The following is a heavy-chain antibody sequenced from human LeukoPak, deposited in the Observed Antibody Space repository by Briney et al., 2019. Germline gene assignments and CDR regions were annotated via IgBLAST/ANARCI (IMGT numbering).Heavy chain of an antibody. V-gene: IGHV1-18*04. Sequence: GASVKLSCKTSGYTFNNYGISWARQAPGQGLEWMGWISGYNGYTNSAQQFQGRVTLTMDTSTSTVYMELRSLRSDDTAVYYCARDGEDYWGQGTLVTVSS. J-gene: IGHJ4*02. D-gene: IGHD3-10*01. CDR3: ARDGEDY. CDR1: GYTFNNYG. CDR2: ISGYNGYT.